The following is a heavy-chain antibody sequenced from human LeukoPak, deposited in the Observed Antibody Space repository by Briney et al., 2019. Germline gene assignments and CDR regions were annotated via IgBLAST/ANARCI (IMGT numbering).Heavy chain of an antibody. CDR3: ARHRWIPDAFDI. D-gene: IGHD5-12*01. J-gene: IGHJ3*02. V-gene: IGHV4-59*08. Sequence: SETLSLTCTVSGGSISSYYWSWIRQPPGKGLEWIGYIYYRGSTNYNPSLKSRVTISVDTSKNQFSLKLSSVTAADTAVYYCARHRWIPDAFDIWGQGTMVTVSS. CDR2: IYYRGST. CDR1: GGSISSYY.